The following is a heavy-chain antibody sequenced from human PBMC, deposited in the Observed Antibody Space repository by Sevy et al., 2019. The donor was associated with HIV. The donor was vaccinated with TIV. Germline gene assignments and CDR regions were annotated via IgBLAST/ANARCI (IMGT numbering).Heavy chain of an antibody. J-gene: IGHJ4*02. D-gene: IGHD1-26*01. CDR2: ISNSGADT. Sequence: GGSLRLSCAASGFSFRTYGMSWVRQAPGKGLEWVSVISNSGADTHYSDSVKGRFISSSDNFRSTLYLQLNSLRPEDTAVYYCAKLGIYTGTSNCSEYWGQGTLVTVSS. CDR3: AKLGIYTGTSNCSEY. V-gene: IGHV3-23*01. CDR1: GFSFRTYG.